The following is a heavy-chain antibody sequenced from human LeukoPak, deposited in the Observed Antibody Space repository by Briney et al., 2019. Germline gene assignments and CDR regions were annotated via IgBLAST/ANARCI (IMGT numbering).Heavy chain of an antibody. CDR3: ARAVAAAGTGWFDP. J-gene: IGHJ5*02. CDR2: ISYDGSNK. CDR1: GFTFSDYG. V-gene: IGHV3-30*03. D-gene: IGHD6-13*01. Sequence: GGSLRLSCVASGFTFSDYGMLWVRQPPGKGLEWVAVISYDGSNKYYADSVKGRFTISRDNSKNTLYLQMNSLRAEDTAVYYCARAVAAAGTGWFDPWGQGTLVTVSS.